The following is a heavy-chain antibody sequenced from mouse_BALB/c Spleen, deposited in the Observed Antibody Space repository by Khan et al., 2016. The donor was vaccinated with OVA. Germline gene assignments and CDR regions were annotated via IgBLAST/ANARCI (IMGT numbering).Heavy chain of an antibody. CDR3: ARETVVDVDWYLDV. V-gene: IGHV7-3*02. CDR2: IRNKAKGYTT. J-gene: IGHJ1*01. Sequence: EVELVESGGGLVQPGGSLRLSCATSGFTFTDYYMSWVRQPPGKSLEWLGFIRNKAKGYTTEYSAPVKGRYTISRDNSQSIVYLQMKHLRAEDSATYYCARETVVDVDWYLDVWGAGTTVTVSS. D-gene: IGHD1-1*01. CDR1: GFTFTDYY.